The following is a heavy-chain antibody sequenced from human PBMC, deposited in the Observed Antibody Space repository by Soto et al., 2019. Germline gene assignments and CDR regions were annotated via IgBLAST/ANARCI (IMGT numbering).Heavy chain of an antibody. CDR1: GYRFTSYW. V-gene: IGHV5-10-1*01. D-gene: IGHD1-26*01. CDR3: ARVGATTLHYFDP. J-gene: IGHJ4*02. Sequence: GESLQISCQVSGYRFTSYWLTWVRQVPGKGLECLGRIGPRDSYTNYSPSFQGHVTISVDKSINTAYLQWNSLKASDTAIYYCARVGATTLHYFDPWGQGTLVTVFS. CDR2: IGPRDSYT.